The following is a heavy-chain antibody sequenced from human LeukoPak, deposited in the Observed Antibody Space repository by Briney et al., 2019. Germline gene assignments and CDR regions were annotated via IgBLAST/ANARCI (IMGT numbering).Heavy chain of an antibody. J-gene: IGHJ4*02. Sequence: ASVKVSCKASGYTSTDYYMHWVRQAPGQGLEWMGWMDPNSGATNSAQQFQGRVTMTRDTSISTAYMEMRRLRSDDTAVYYCARHLYGSGSYYYYFDYWGQGTLVTVSS. CDR2: MDPNSGAT. V-gene: IGHV1-2*02. CDR1: GYTSTDYY. CDR3: ARHLYGSGSYYYYFDY. D-gene: IGHD3-10*01.